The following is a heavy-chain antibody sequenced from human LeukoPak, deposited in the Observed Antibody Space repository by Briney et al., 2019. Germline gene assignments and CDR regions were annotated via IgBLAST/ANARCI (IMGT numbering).Heavy chain of an antibody. CDR3: TTVKGDSDIFDM. V-gene: IGHV3-15*01. CDR1: GFTFSSYS. CDR2: IRSKSDGGTT. D-gene: IGHD3-22*01. J-gene: IGHJ3*02. Sequence: GGSLRLSCAASGFTFSSYSMNWVRQAPGKGLEWVGRIRSKSDGGTTEYTAPVKGRFTISRDDSKNTLYLQMNNLRAEDTAVYYCTTVKGDSDIFDMWGQGTMVTVSS.